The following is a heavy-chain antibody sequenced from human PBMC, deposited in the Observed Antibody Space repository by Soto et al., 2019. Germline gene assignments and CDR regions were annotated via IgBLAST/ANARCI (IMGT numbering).Heavy chain of an antibody. CDR1: GHSFSDYW. D-gene: IGHD3-9*01. CDR3: ARGYFDSRHGYDL. V-gene: IGHV5-51*01. CDR2: IFFRDSET. Sequence: PGESLKISCKGRGHSFSDYWIGWVRQTPGKGLEWMGIIFFRDSETKFSASFQGQVTISVDKSLNTVYLQCSTLKPSDSGVYYSARGYFDSRHGYDLWAQGTQVTVSS. J-gene: IGHJ5*02.